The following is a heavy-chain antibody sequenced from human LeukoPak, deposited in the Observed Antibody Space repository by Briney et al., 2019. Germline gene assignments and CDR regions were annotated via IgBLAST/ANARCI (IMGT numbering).Heavy chain of an antibody. CDR3: AKDHSPSYDSSGYYLPHDAFDI. D-gene: IGHD3-22*01. V-gene: IGHV3-23*01. CDR1: GFTFSSYA. CDR2: ISGSGGST. Sequence: GGSLRLSCAASGFTFSSYAMSWVRQAPGKGLEWVSAISGSGGSTYYADSVKGRFTISRDNSENTLYLQMNSLRAEDTAVYYCAKDHSPSYDSSGYYLPHDAFDIWGQGTMVTVSS. J-gene: IGHJ3*02.